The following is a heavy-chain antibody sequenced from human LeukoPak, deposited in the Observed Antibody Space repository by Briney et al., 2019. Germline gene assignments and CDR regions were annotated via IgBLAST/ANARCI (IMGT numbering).Heavy chain of an antibody. V-gene: IGHV3-74*01. CDR2: IGGDGTAT. Sequence: PGGSLRLSCAASGFTFSSYSMQWVRQAPGEGLVWVSRIGGDGTATTYADSVNGRFTISRDNAKNTLYLQMNSLRAEDTAIYYCVRAHKFLIDSWGQGALVTVSS. CDR3: VRAHKFLIDS. D-gene: IGHD2/OR15-2a*01. J-gene: IGHJ4*02. CDR1: GFTFSSYS.